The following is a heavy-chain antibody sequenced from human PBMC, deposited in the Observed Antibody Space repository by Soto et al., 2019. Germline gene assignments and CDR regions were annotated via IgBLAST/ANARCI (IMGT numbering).Heavy chain of an antibody. CDR3: AREFRYSGYFQH. J-gene: IGHJ1*01. V-gene: IGHV4-59*01. CDR1: GDSISSNF. CDR2: INSGNT. D-gene: IGHD3-10*01. Sequence: QVQLQESGPGLVKPSETLSLTCTVSGDSISSNFWSWIRQPPGKGLEWIGYINSGNTNYNSSLKSRVSISVDTSKNQFSLQLTSVTTADTAVYFCAREFRYSGYFQHWGQGTLVTVSS.